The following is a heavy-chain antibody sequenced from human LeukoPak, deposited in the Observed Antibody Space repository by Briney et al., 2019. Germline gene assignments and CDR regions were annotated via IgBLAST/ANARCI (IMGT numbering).Heavy chain of an antibody. J-gene: IGHJ6*03. CDR2: ISSTGGTT. V-gene: IGHV3-23*01. CDR3: AKNGDRGAYCSGGTCYPYYYYNMDV. D-gene: IGHD2-15*01. Sequence: GGSLRLSCAASGITFSSYGMSWVRQAPGKGLEWVSSISSTGGTTYYADSVKGRFTISRDNSKNTLYLQMNSLRAEDTAIYYCAKNGDRGAYCSGGTCYPYYYYNMDVWGKGTTVTISS. CDR1: GITFSSYG.